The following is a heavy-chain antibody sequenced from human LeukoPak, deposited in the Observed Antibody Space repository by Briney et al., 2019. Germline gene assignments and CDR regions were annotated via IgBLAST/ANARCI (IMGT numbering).Heavy chain of an antibody. J-gene: IGHJ2*01. CDR3: AREGLGSGRGGDFDL. Sequence: SETLSLTCTVSGYSLSSGYYWGWIRQPPGKGLEWIGSIHHSGSTYYNPSLKSRVTISIDTSKNQFSLKLTSVPAADTAVYYCAREGLGSGRGGDFDLWGRGTLVTVSS. D-gene: IGHD2-15*01. CDR1: GYSLSSGYY. V-gene: IGHV4-38-2*02. CDR2: IHHSGST.